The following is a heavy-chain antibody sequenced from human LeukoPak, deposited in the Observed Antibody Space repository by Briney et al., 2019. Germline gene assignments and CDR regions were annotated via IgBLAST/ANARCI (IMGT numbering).Heavy chain of an antibody. V-gene: IGHV1-3*01. CDR3: ARVTKVVTAINYFDY. Sequence: ASVKVSCKASGYTFTSYAMHWVRQAPGQRLEWMGWINAGNGNTKYSQKFQGRVTITRDTSASTAYMELSSLRSEDTAVYYCARVTKVVTAINYFDYWGQGTPVTVSS. D-gene: IGHD2-21*02. CDR2: INAGNGNT. J-gene: IGHJ4*02. CDR1: GYTFTSYA.